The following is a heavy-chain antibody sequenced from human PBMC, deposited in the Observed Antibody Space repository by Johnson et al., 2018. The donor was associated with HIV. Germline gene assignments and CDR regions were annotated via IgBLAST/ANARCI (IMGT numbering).Heavy chain of an antibody. CDR1: GFTFSDYY. Sequence: VQLVESGGGLVKPGGSLRLSCAASGFTFSDYYMSWIRQAPGKGLEWVAVISYDGSNKYYADSVKGRFTISRDNSKNTLYLQMNSLRAEDTAVYYCARGTGNWDAFDIWGQGTMVTVSS. V-gene: IGHV3-30-3*01. J-gene: IGHJ3*02. D-gene: IGHD1-1*01. CDR2: ISYDGSNK. CDR3: ARGTGNWDAFDI.